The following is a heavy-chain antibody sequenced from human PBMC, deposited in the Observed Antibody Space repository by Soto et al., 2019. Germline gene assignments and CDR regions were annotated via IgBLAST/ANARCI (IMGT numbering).Heavy chain of an antibody. J-gene: IGHJ6*02. CDR1: GGTFSSYA. D-gene: IGHD6-19*01. CDR3: ARDLRVGTVAGTKPSGMDV. CDR2: IIPIFGTA. Sequence: QVQLVQSGAEVKKPGSSVKVSCKASGGTFSSYAISWVRQAPGQGLEWMGGIIPIFGTANYAQKFQGRVTITADESTSTAYMELSSLRSEDTAVYYCARDLRVGTVAGTKPSGMDVRGQGTTVTVSS. V-gene: IGHV1-69*12.